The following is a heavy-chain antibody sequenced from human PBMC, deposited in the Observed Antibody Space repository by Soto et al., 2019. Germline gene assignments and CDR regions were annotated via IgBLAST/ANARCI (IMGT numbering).Heavy chain of an antibody. CDR2: MNPKSGYT. D-gene: IGHD2-21*01. Sequence: ASVKVSCKASGYTFTSYDINWVRQATGQGLEWVGWMNPKSGYTGFAQKFQGRVSMTRDTSISTAYMELSSLRSEDTAVYYCVRVFGSIDYWGQGTLVTVSS. CDR1: GYTFTSYD. V-gene: IGHV1-8*02. J-gene: IGHJ4*02. CDR3: VRVFGSIDY.